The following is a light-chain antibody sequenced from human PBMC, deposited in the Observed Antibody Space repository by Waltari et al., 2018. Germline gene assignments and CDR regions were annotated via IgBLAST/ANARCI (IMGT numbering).Light chain of an antibody. Sequence: IQFTHSPSFLSASVGDRVTISCRASQDINSFLAWYQQKPGKAPKLLIYSASTLQSRVPSRFRGSGSGTEFTRTSSSLQPEDLATYYCQQFKTYIINFGPGTKVDIK. CDR1: QDINSF. V-gene: IGKV1-9*01. CDR2: SAS. CDR3: QQFKTYIIN. J-gene: IGKJ3*01.